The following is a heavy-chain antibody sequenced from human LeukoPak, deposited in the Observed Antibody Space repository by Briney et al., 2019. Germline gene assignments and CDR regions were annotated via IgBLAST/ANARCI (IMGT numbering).Heavy chain of an antibody. D-gene: IGHD6-6*01. CDR3: ARDSRIAARRRWFDP. Sequence: ASVKVSCKASGYTFTSYDTNWVRQATGQGLEWMGWMNPNSGNTGYAQKFQGRVAITRNTSISTAYMELSSLRSEDTAVYYCARDSRIAARRRWFDPWGQGTLVTVSS. CDR1: GYTFTSYD. J-gene: IGHJ5*02. V-gene: IGHV1-8*03. CDR2: MNPNSGNT.